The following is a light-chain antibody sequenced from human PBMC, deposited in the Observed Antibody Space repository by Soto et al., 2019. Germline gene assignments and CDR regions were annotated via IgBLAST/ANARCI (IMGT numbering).Light chain of an antibody. CDR3: KQYSSYSRT. J-gene: IGKJ1*01. CDR1: QGISTW. V-gene: IGKV1-5*01. CDR2: DAS. Sequence: DIQMHKSPYTLSASVGESVTITRRARQGISTWLAWYPQKPGTAKKLLIYDASSLESGVPSRFSGSGSGTEFTLTISSLQPDDYATYYCKQYSSYSRTVGQGNKVDIK.